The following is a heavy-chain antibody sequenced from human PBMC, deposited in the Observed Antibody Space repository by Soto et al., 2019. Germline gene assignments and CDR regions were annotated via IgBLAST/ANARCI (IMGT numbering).Heavy chain of an antibody. D-gene: IGHD2-21*02. V-gene: IGHV3-74*01. CDR3: ARESGDWPLNWFDP. Sequence: GSLRRSCTASGFNFSNHGMHLVRQRPGEGLVWVSRITSDGKSKAYAESVKGRFAISRDNAKNTLYLQMNGLTAEDTAVYYCARESGDWPLNWFDPWGLGTPVTVSS. CDR2: ITSDGKSK. CDR1: GFNFSNHG. J-gene: IGHJ5*02.